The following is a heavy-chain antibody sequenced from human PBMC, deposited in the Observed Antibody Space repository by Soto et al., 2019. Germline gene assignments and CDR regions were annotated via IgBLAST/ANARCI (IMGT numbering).Heavy chain of an antibody. D-gene: IGHD3-22*01. CDR2: IYYSGST. CDR1: GGSISSGGYY. J-gene: IGHJ4*02. V-gene: IGHV4-31*03. CDR3: ARERHQFTSKRDYYDSSGYYDY. Sequence: SETLSLTCTVSGGSISSGGYYWSWIRQHPGKGLEWIGYIYYSGSTYYNPSLKSRVTISVDTSKNQFSLKLSSVTAADTAVYYCARERHQFTSKRDYYDSSGYYDYWGQGTLVTVSS.